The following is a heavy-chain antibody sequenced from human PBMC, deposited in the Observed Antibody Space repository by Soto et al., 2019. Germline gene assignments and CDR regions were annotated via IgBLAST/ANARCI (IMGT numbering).Heavy chain of an antibody. Sequence: GGSLRLSCAASGFTFSSYAMIWVRRAPGKGLEWVSVISGGGDSTYYADSVKGRFTISRDNSKNTLYLQMNSLRAEDTAVFYCAKDSPTIFGVDAMDVWGQGTTVTVSS. CDR3: AKDSPTIFGVDAMDV. CDR2: ISGGGDST. V-gene: IGHV3-23*01. CDR1: GFTFSSYA. D-gene: IGHD3-3*01. J-gene: IGHJ6*02.